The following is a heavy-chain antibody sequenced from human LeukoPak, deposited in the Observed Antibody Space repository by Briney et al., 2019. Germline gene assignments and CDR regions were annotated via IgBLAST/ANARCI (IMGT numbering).Heavy chain of an antibody. V-gene: IGHV4-39*07. CDR1: GGSISSSSYY. Sequence: SETLSLTCTVSGGSISSSSYYWGWIRQPPGKGLEWIGSIYYSGSTYYNPSLKSRVTISVDTSKNQFSLKLSSVTAEDTAVYYCASPPSVDSSSPYYFEYWGQGTLVTVSS. CDR3: ASPPSVDSSSPYYFEY. D-gene: IGHD6-6*01. J-gene: IGHJ4*02. CDR2: IYYSGST.